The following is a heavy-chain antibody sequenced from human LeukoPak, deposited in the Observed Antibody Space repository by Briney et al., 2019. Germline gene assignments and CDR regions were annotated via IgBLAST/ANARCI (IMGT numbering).Heavy chain of an antibody. V-gene: IGHV4-38-2*02. CDR3: ALRNVRIAVAGTDY. CDR2: MYHSGNT. CDR1: GYSISSGYY. D-gene: IGHD6-19*01. J-gene: IGHJ4*02. Sequence: PSQTLSLTCTVSGYSISSGYYWGWIRQPPGRGLEWIANMYHSGNTYYKPSLKSRLTISVDTSKNQFSLKLSSVTAADTAIYFCALRNVRIAVAGTDYWGQGTLVTVSS.